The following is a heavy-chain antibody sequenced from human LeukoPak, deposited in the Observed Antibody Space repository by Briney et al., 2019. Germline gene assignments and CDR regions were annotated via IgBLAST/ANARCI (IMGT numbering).Heavy chain of an antibody. CDR1: GFTFSTYA. CDR3: AKETDLWFDP. J-gene: IGHJ5*02. CDR2: ISYDGSNK. Sequence: PGGSLRLSCAASGFTFSTYAMHWVRQAPGKGLEWVAVISYDGSNKYYADSVKGRFTISRDNSKNTLYLQMNSLRAEDTAVYYCAKETDLWFDPWGQGTLVTVSS. V-gene: IGHV3-30*04.